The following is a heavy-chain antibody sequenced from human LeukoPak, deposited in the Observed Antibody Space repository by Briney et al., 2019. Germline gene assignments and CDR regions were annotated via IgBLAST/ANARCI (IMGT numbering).Heavy chain of an antibody. CDR3: AKFSKLILFGPNTIPYMDV. CDR1: GYTFNNSC. J-gene: IGHJ6*03. V-gene: IGHV5-51*01. Sequence: GESLEISSQGSGYTFNNSCIGWVRHTPGKGLETMGIIYPGYYDTNYNPCFQGQVTMSVDQSIKSAYLQWSSLKASDTAIYYCAKFSKLILFGPNTIPYMDVWGKGTTVIVSS. CDR2: IYPGYYDT. D-gene: IGHD2/OR15-2a*01.